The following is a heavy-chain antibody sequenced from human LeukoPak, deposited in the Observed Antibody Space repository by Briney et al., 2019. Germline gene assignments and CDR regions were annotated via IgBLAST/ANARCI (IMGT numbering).Heavy chain of an antibody. CDR3: ATYDSSGYYYFDY. CDR2: FDPEDGET. Sequence: GASVKVSCKVSGYTLTELSMHWVRQAPGKGLEWMGGFDPEDGETIYAQKFQGRVTMTEDTSTDTAYKELSSLRSEDTAVYYCATYDSSGYYYFDYWGQGTLVTVSS. CDR1: GYTLTELS. V-gene: IGHV1-24*01. D-gene: IGHD3-22*01. J-gene: IGHJ4*02.